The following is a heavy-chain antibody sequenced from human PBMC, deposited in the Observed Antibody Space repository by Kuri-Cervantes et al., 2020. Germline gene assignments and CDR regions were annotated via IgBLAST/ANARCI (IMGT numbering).Heavy chain of an antibody. V-gene: IGHV4-61*02. D-gene: IGHD3-16*02. CDR2: IYTSGST. CDR3: ARHTITFGGVIVSFDP. J-gene: IGHJ5*02. CDR1: GGSISSGSYY. Sequence: SETLSPTCTVSGGSISSGSYYWSWIRQPAGKGLEWIGRIYTSGSTNYNPSLKSRVTISVDTSKNQFSLKLSSVTAADTAVYYCARHTITFGGVIVSFDPWGQGTLVTVSS.